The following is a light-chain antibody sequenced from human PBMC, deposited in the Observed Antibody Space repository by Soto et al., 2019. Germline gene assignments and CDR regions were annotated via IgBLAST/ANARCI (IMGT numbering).Light chain of an antibody. CDR2: GAS. CDR1: QSVRSN. CDR3: QHYGNSLWT. Sequence: EIVMTPSPATLSVSPGERVTLSCRASQSVRSNLAWYQQKPGQAPRLLIYGASTRATGLPARFSGSGSGTDFTLTISSLQSEDFAVYYCQHYGNSLWTFGQGTKVDIK. V-gene: IGKV3-15*01. J-gene: IGKJ1*01.